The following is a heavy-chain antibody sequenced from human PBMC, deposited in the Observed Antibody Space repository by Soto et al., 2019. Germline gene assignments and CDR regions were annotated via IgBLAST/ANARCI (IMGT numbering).Heavy chain of an antibody. V-gene: IGHV4-39*01. Sequence: SETLSLTCTVSGGSISSSSYYWGWIRQPPGKGLEWIGSIYYSGSTYYNPSLKSRVTISVDTSKNQFSLKLSSVTAADTAVYYCARHARVGSVYYYYGMDVWGQGTTVTVSS. CDR2: IYYSGST. D-gene: IGHD1-26*01. CDR1: GGSISSSSYY. J-gene: IGHJ6*02. CDR3: ARHARVGSVYYYYGMDV.